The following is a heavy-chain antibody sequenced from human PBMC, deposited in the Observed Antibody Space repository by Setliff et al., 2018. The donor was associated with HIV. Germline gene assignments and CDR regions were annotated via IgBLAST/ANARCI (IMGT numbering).Heavy chain of an antibody. Sequence: SVKVSCKPSGGNLGSFAFSWVRQAPGQGLEWVGGIIPIFGSPDYAQKFQGRVTITADESTSIVYMELNSLRPEDTAVYNCAKIYDSGSDHYYNMDVWGKGTTVTVSS. CDR2: IIPIFGSP. J-gene: IGHJ6*03. V-gene: IGHV1-69*13. CDR3: AKIYDSGSDHYYNMDV. CDR1: GGNLGSFA. D-gene: IGHD3-10*01.